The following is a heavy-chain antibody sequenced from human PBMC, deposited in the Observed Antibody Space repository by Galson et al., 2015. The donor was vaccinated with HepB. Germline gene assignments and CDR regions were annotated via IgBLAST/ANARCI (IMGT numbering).Heavy chain of an antibody. V-gene: IGHV1-18*04. CDR1: GYTFSSFD. CDR2: ISTYDGNT. Sequence: SVKVSCKASGYTFSSFDISWVRQAPGQGLEWMGWISTYDGNTRYAQKFQGRLTMSTDPSTSTAYVELRSLRYDDTAIYYCARDQDVAVAGGDYYEYWGQGTLVTVSS. CDR3: ARDQDVAVAGGDYYEY. D-gene: IGHD2-15*01. J-gene: IGHJ4*02.